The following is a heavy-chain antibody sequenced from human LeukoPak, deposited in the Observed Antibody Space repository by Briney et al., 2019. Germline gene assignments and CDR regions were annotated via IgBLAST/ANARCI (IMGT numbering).Heavy chain of an antibody. CDR2: ISSSGSTI. Sequence: GSLRLSCAASGFTFSDYYMSWIRQAPGKGLEWVSYISSSGSTIYYADSVKGRFTISRDNAKNSLYLQMNSLRAEDTAVYYCATNLQPGIAVAGHYYYMDVWGKGTTVTASS. J-gene: IGHJ6*03. D-gene: IGHD6-19*01. CDR3: ATNLQPGIAVAGHYYYMDV. CDR1: GFTFSDYY. V-gene: IGHV3-11*01.